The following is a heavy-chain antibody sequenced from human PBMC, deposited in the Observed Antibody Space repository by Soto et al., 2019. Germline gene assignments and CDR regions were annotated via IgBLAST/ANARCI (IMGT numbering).Heavy chain of an antibody. CDR3: ARAPTDYYDSSGYYYDYYYYGMDV. D-gene: IGHD3-22*01. J-gene: IGHJ6*02. Sequence: QVQLVQSGAEVKKPGSSVKVSCKASGGTFSSYAISWVRQAPGQGLEWMGGIIPIFGTATYAQKFQGRVTITADESTSTAYMELSSLRAEDTAVYYCARAPTDYYDSSGYYYDYYYYGMDVWGQGTTVTVSS. CDR1: GGTFSSYA. CDR2: IIPIFGTA. V-gene: IGHV1-69*01.